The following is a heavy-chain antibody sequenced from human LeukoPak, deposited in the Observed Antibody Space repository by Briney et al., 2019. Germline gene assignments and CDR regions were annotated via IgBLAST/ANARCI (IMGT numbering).Heavy chain of an antibody. V-gene: IGHV3-7*01. CDR2: IKQDGTEK. D-gene: IGHD3-9*01. Sequence: GGSLRLSCAGSGFTFRSYWMNWVHQAPGKGLEWLAIIKQDGTEKHYKGSVEGRFTISRDNAKNSLHLQMNSLRAEDTAVYYCAGGSGYLITSWGQGTLVTVSS. CDR3: AGGSGYLITS. J-gene: IGHJ5*02. CDR1: GFTFRSYW.